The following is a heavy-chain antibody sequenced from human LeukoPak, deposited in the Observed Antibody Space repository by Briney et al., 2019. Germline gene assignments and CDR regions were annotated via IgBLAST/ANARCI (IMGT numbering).Heavy chain of an antibody. CDR1: GTSISSSRYY. V-gene: IGHV4-39*01. CDR3: ARPKSSGWKPFDN. D-gene: IGHD6-19*01. CDR2: IYYSGTT. Sequence: SETLPLICTVSGTSISSSRYYWGWIRQSPGKGLEWIGSIYYSGTTYYNPSLKSRVTISVDTSKNQFSLKLSSVTAADTAVYYGARPKSSGWKPFDNWGQGTLVTVSS. J-gene: IGHJ4*02.